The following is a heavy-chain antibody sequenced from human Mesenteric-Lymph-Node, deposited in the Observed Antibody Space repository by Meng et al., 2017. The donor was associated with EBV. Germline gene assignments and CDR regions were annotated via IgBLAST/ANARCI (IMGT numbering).Heavy chain of an antibody. D-gene: IGHD3-16*02. V-gene: IGHV4-34*01. CDR3: ARIRSIWGTYQNYYFDS. Sequence: LQRWGQGLLKPSDPLYLNGSVYGGSSSGFYWTWIGQSPGRDLGWIGEINHSGFSKYNPSLKSRLTISLDTSKNQVSLTLGSVTAADTAVYYCARIRSIWGTYQNYYFDSWGQGTLVTVSS. CDR2: INHSGFS. CDR1: GGSSSGFY. J-gene: IGHJ4*02.